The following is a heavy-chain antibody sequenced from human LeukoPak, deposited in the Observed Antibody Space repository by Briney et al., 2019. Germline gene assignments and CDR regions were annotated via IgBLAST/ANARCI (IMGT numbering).Heavy chain of an antibody. V-gene: IGHV3-7*01. CDR3: ARDLFNIVGGMGY. CDR2: IKQDGSEK. Sequence: PGGSLRLSCAASGFTLSSYWMSWVRRAPGKGLEWVANIKQDGSEKYYVDSVKGRFTISRDNAKNSLYLQMNSLRAEDTAVYYCARDLFNIVGGMGYWGQGTLVTVSS. J-gene: IGHJ4*02. CDR1: GFTLSSYW. D-gene: IGHD1-26*01.